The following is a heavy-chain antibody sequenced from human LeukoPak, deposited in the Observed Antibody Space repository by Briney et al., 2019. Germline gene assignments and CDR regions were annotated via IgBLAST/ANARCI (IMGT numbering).Heavy chain of an antibody. CDR1: GGSFSGYY. J-gene: IGHJ4*02. CDR2: INHSGST. V-gene: IGHV4-34*01. Sequence: PSETLSLTCAVYGGSFSGYYWSWICQPPGKGLEWIGEINHSGSTNYNPSFKSRVTISVDTSKNQFSLKLSSVTAADTAVYYCARGSRCTNGVCYGTFVYWGQGTLVTVSS. CDR3: ARGSRCTNGVCYGTFVY. D-gene: IGHD2-8*01.